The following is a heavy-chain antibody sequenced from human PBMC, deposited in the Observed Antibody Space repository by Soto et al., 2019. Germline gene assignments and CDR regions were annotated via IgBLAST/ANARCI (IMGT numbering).Heavy chain of an antibody. J-gene: IGHJ6*02. CDR3: ARAKGYSKVSEDYYYYGMDV. V-gene: IGHV1-69*13. CDR2: IIPIFGTA. CDR1: GGTFSIYA. Sequence: SVKVSCKASGGTFSIYAISWVRQAPGQGLEWMGGIIPIFGTANYAQKFQGRVTITADESTSTAYMELSSLRSEDTAVYYCARAKGYSKVSEDYYYYGMDVRGQGTTVTVSS. D-gene: IGHD4-4*01.